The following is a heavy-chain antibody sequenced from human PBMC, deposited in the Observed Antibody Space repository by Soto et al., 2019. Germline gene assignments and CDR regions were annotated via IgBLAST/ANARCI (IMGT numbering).Heavy chain of an antibody. V-gene: IGHV3-48*01. J-gene: IGHJ6*03. CDR1: GFTFSSYS. CDR3: PRSAYMDV. Sequence: PGGSLRLSCAASGFTFSSYSMNWVRQAPGKGLEWVSYISSGSSTIYYADSVKGRFTISRDNAKNSLYLQMDSLRAEDTAVYYAPRSAYMDVWGTGTTVIVSS. CDR2: ISSGSSTI. D-gene: IGHD3-3*01.